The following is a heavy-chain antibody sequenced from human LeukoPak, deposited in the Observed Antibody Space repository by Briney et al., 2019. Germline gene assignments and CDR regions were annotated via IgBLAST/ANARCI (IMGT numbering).Heavy chain of an antibody. J-gene: IGHJ4*02. V-gene: IGHV4-59*01. CDR1: GGSISSYY. Sequence: PSETLSLTCTVSGGSISSYYWIWIRQPPGKGLEWIGYIYYSGSTNYNPSLKSRVTISVDTSKNQFSLKLSSVTAADTAVYYCARGDENCSGSSCHSGNTFDCSGQGTLVTVSS. D-gene: IGHD2-15*01. CDR2: IYYSGST. CDR3: ARGDENCSGSSCHSGNTFDC.